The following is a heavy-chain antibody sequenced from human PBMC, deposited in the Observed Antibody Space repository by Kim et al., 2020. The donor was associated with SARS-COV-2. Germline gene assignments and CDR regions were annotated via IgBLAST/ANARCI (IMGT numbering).Heavy chain of an antibody. CDR2: INAGNGNT. J-gene: IGHJ6*02. CDR1: GYTFTSYA. Sequence: ASVKVSCKASGYTFTSYAMHWVRQAPGQRLEWMGWINAGNGNTKYSQKFQGRVTITRDTSASTAYMELSSLRSEDTAVYYCARGGDHYYDSSGYYYYYYGMDVWGQGTTVTVSS. CDR3: ARGGDHYYDSSGYYYYYYGMDV. D-gene: IGHD3-22*01. V-gene: IGHV1-3*01.